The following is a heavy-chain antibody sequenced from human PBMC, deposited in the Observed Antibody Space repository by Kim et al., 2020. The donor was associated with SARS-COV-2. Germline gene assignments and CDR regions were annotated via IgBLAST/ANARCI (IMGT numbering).Heavy chain of an antibody. CDR3: ARSNFGGNKIALDS. CDR2: AYYRSKWNN. J-gene: IGHJ5*01. V-gene: IGHV6-1*01. Sequence: SQTLSLTCAISGDSVSSNTATWNWIRQSPSRGLEWLGRAYYRSKWNNDYALSVKSRITINPDTSKNQFSLQLNFVTPEDTALYYCARSNFGGNKIALDSWGQGTLVTVSS. CDR1: GDSVSSNTAT. D-gene: IGHD3-3*02.